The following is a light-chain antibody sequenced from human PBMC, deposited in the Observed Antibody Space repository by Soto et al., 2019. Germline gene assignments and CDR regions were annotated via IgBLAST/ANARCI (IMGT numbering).Light chain of an antibody. V-gene: IGLV2-8*02. CDR2: EVS. CDR1: ISDVGGYNY. CDR3: SSYEGSKNFV. Sequence: QAALAQLPCVTRSPGLSVTTPSTRPISDVGGYNYVSWYQQHPGKAPKLMIYEVSERPSGVPDRFSGSKSSNTASLTVSGLQAEDEADYYCSSYEGSKNFVFGTGNKVNV. J-gene: IGLJ1*01.